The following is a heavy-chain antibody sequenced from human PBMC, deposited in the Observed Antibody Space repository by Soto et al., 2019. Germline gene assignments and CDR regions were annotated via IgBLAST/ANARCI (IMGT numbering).Heavy chain of an antibody. D-gene: IGHD1-7*01. Sequence: PGGSLRLSCAASGFTFSNAWMSWVRQAPGKGLECVGRIKSKTDGGTTDYAAPVKGRFTISRDDSKNTLYLQMNSLKTEDTTVYYCTTVGSGITGTTPTGRGYYYGMDVWGQGTTVTVSS. CDR3: TTVGSGITGTTPTGRGYYYGMDV. V-gene: IGHV3-15*01. J-gene: IGHJ6*02. CDR1: GFTFSNAW. CDR2: IKSKTDGGTT.